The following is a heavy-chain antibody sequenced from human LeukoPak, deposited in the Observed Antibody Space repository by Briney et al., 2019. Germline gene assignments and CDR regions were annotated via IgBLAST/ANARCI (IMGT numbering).Heavy chain of an antibody. D-gene: IGHD6-13*01. V-gene: IGHV4-59*08. CDR3: ARHFDQQLVPSFDY. CDR1: GGSISVYY. CDR2: IRYSGRT. J-gene: IGHJ4*02. Sequence: PSETLSLTCTVSGGSISVYYWRWIRQPPGMGLEWIGYIRYSGRTNYNPSLRSRVTISVDTSKNQFSLKLSSVTAADTAVYYCARHFDQQLVPSFDYWGQGALVTVSS.